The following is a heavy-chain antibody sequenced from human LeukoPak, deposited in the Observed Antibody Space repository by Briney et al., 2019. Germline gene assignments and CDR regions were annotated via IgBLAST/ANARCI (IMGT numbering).Heavy chain of an antibody. CDR3: ARQYYYDSSGYFPMGY. CDR1: GGTFSSYA. J-gene: IGHJ4*02. Sequence: ASVKVSCKASGGTFSSYAISWVRQAPGQGLEWMGGIIPIFGTANYAQKFQGRVTITTDESTSTAYVELSSLKASDTAMYYCARQYYYDSSGYFPMGYWGQGTLVTVSS. CDR2: IIPIFGTA. D-gene: IGHD3-22*01. V-gene: IGHV1-69*05.